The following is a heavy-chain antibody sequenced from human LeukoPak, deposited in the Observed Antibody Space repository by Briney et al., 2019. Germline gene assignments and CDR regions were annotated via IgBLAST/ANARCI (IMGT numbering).Heavy chain of an antibody. J-gene: IGHJ4*02. D-gene: IGHD2/OR15-2a*01. CDR2: INSDVSST. CDR1: GFTFSSYW. CDR3: ARGRGTIYMFDY. V-gene: IGHV3-74*01. Sequence: GGSLRLSCAASGFTFSSYWMHWVRQAPGKGLVWVSHINSDVSSTNYADSVKGRFTISRDNARNTLYLQMNSLRAEDTAVYYCARGRGTIYMFDYWGQGTLVTVSS.